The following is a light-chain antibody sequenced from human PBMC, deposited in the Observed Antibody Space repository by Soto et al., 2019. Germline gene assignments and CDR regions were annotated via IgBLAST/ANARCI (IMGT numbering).Light chain of an antibody. V-gene: IGKV3D-20*02. CDR2: AAS. CDR1: QSVSSTY. Sequence: EIVMTQSPATLSVSPGERATLSCRASQSVSSTYLAWYQQKPGQAPRLLIYAASTRATGIPDRFSGSGSGTDFTLTISRLEPEDFATYYCQQSYSTRWTFGQGTKVDIK. CDR3: QQSYSTRWT. J-gene: IGKJ1*01.